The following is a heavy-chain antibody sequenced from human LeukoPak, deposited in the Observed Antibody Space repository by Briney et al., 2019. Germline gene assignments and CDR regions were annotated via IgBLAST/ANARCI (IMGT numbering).Heavy chain of an antibody. CDR3: ARWTIVSYGMDV. J-gene: IGHJ6*02. CDR1: GFTFSSYA. V-gene: IGHV3-23*01. Sequence: PGGSLRLSCAASGFTFSSYAMSWVRQAPGKGLEWVSAISGSGGSTYYADSVKGRFTISRDNSKNTLYLQMNSLRAEDTAVYYCARWTIVSYGMDVWGQGTTVTVSS. CDR2: ISGSGGST. D-gene: IGHD2-15*01.